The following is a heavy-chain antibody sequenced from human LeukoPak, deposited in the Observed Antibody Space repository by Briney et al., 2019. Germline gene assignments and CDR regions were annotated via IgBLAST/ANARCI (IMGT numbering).Heavy chain of an antibody. D-gene: IGHD3-9*01. CDR2: IYYTGST. Sequence: SETLSLTCTVSGGSISIDYWSWIRQPPGKGLEWIGYIYYTGSTNYNPSLKSRVTISVDTSKNQFSLKLSSVTAADTAVYYCARAPTALSYHILTGAHFDYWGPGTLVTVSS. CDR1: GGSISIDY. J-gene: IGHJ4*02. V-gene: IGHV4-59*01. CDR3: ARAPTALSYHILTGAHFDY.